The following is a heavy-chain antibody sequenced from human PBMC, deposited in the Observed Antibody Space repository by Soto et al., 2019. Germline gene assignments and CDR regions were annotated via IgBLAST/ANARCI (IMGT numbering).Heavy chain of an antibody. CDR3: ARDSRLRYFDWLVDGMDV. V-gene: IGHV3-11*06. Sequence: GGSLRLSCAASGFTFSDYYMSWIRQAPGKGLEWVSYISSSSSYTNYADPVKGRFTISRDNAKNSLYLQMNSLRAEDTAVYYCARDSRLRYFDWLVDGMDVWGQGTTVTVSS. J-gene: IGHJ6*02. CDR2: ISSSSSYT. CDR1: GFTFSDYY. D-gene: IGHD3-9*01.